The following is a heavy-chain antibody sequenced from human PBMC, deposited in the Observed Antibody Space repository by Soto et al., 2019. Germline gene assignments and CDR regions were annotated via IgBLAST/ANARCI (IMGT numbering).Heavy chain of an antibody. CDR3: ASYRSGSYYYYYGMDV. Sequence: SETLSLTCTVSGGSISSSSYYWGWIRQPPGKGLEWIGSIYYSGSTYYNPSLKSRVTISVDTSKNQFSLKLSSVTAADTAVYYCASYRSGSYYYYYGMDVWGQGTTVTVSS. CDR1: GGSISSSSYY. D-gene: IGHD1-26*01. J-gene: IGHJ6*02. V-gene: IGHV4-39*01. CDR2: IYYSGST.